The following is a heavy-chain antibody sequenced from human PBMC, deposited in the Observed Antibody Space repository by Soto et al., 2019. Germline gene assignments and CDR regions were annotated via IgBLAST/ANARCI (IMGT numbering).Heavy chain of an antibody. V-gene: IGHV3-23*01. CDR2: ISGSGSRT. Sequence: GSLRLSCAASGFTFSSYWMSWVRQAPGKGLEWVSEISGSGSRTYYADSVKGRFTISRDNSKNTLYLEMNSLRAEDTAVYYCAKEIVGGSSGWYSGGVDYWGQGTLVTVSS. CDR1: GFTFSSYW. CDR3: AKEIVGGSSGWYSGGVDY. J-gene: IGHJ4*02. D-gene: IGHD6-19*01.